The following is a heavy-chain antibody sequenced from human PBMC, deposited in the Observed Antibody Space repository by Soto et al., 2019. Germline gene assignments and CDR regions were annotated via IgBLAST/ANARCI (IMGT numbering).Heavy chain of an antibody. J-gene: IGHJ4*02. D-gene: IGHD1-1*01. CDR2: ISAHNGNT. Sequence: QVHLVQSGAEMKKPGASVKVSCKGSGYAFTTYGITWVRQAPGQGLEWMGWISAHNGNTNYAQKLQGRVTVTRDTSTRTAYMELRSLRSDDTAVYYCARGRYGDYWGQGPLVTVSS. V-gene: IGHV1-18*01. CDR3: ARGRYGDY. CDR1: GYAFTTYG.